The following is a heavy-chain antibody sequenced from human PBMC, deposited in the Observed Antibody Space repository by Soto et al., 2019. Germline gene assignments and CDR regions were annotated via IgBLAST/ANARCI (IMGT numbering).Heavy chain of an antibody. CDR3: ASGGCGYNFGAVS. Sequence: QVQLVQAGAEETQPVSSVQVSCKATGGGNLRDYRTTWVRQAPGQGLEWMGVIIPKLGCANYSQNFQGRVTIPAEEYTNTVYMELRSLRSGDTAVYYCASGGCGYNFGAVSWGQGTPVTVSS. CDR1: GGGNLRDYR. CDR2: IIPKLGCA. V-gene: IGHV1-69*01. J-gene: IGHJ5*02. D-gene: IGHD5-12*01.